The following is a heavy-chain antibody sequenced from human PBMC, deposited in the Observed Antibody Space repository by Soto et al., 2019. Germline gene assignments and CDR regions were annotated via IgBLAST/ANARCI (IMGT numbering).Heavy chain of an antibody. Sequence: EVQLLESGGGLVQPGGSLRLSCTASGFTFSSHAMTWVRQAPGKGLEWVSGLSDSGISIYYADSVKDRLTISRDNSKNPLYLQIHTLRAEETAVYYCEKVSSSWYAGFFDLWGQGTLVTVSS. CDR1: GFTFSSHA. J-gene: IGHJ4*02. V-gene: IGHV3-23*01. D-gene: IGHD6-13*01. CDR3: EKVSSSWYAGFFDL. CDR2: LSDSGISI.